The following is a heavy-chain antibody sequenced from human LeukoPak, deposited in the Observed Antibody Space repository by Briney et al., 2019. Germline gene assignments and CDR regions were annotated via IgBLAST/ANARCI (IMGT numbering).Heavy chain of an antibody. D-gene: IGHD1-26*01. J-gene: IGHJ4*02. Sequence: SETLSLTCTVSGGSVSSGSYYWTWIRQPPGKGLEWIGHHYYSGSTNYNPSLKSRVTISKDTSKNQFSLNLSSVTAADTAVYFCARRVVGATRTRGSFDSWGQGTLVTVSS. V-gene: IGHV4-61*01. CDR1: GGSVSSGSYY. CDR3: ARRVVGATRTRGSFDS. CDR2: HYYSGST.